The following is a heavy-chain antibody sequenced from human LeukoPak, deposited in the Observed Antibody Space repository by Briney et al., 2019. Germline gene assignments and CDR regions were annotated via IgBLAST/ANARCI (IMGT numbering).Heavy chain of an antibody. Sequence: PGVSLRLSCAASGFTFSRYAMSWVRQAPGKGLEWVSAIRGSGGRTYYADSVKGRFTISRDNSKNTLYLQMNSLRAEDTAVYYCAKDSTYYDFWSGYYGTDAFDIWGQGTMVTVSS. CDR2: IRGSGGRT. CDR1: GFTFSRYA. V-gene: IGHV3-23*01. D-gene: IGHD3-3*01. J-gene: IGHJ3*02. CDR3: AKDSTYYDFWSGYYGTDAFDI.